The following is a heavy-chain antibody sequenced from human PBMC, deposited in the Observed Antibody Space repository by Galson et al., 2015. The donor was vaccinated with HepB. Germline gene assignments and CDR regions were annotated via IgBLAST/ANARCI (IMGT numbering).Heavy chain of an antibody. Sequence: SLRLSCAASGFTFSSYAMHWVRQAPGKGLEWVAVISYDGSNKYYADSVKGRFTISRDNSKNTLYLQMNSLRAEDTAVYYCAVEMTTVTSPYFDYWGQGTLVTVSS. CDR3: AVEMTTVTSPYFDY. D-gene: IGHD4-11*01. J-gene: IGHJ4*02. V-gene: IGHV3-30-3*01. CDR1: GFTFSSYA. CDR2: ISYDGSNK.